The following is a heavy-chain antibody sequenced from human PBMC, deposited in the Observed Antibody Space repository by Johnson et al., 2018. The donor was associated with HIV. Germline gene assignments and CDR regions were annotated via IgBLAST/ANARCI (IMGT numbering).Heavy chain of an antibody. D-gene: IGHD3-22*01. Sequence: MQLVESGGGLVQPGGSLRLSCAASGFTFSSYWMSWVRQAPGKGLEWVANIKQDGSEKYYVYSVKGRFTISRDNAKNSLYLQMNSLRAEDTAVYYCARSITMIVFTFDIWGQGTMVTVSS. CDR1: GFTFSSYW. J-gene: IGHJ3*02. CDR3: ARSITMIVFTFDI. CDR2: IKQDGSEK. V-gene: IGHV3-7*04.